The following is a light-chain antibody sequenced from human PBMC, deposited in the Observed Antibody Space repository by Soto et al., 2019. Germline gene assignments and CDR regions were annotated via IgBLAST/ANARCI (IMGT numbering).Light chain of an antibody. V-gene: IGKV3-15*01. CDR2: GAF. CDR1: QNINTN. Sequence: DIVMTQSPATLSVSPGERATLSCRASQNINTNLAWYQQKPGQAPRLLVYGAFTRAPGIPARFSGSGSGTEFALTITSLQSEDFAVYYCQQYNNWPPITFGQGTRLESK. CDR3: QQYNNWPPIT. J-gene: IGKJ5*01.